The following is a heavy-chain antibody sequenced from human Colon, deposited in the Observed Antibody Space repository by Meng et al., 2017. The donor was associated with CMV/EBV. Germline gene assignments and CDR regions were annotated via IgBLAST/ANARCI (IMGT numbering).Heavy chain of an antibody. V-gene: IGHV4-34*01. CDR2: INHSGST. CDR3: ARSRQYNSYGMDV. CDR1: SGSFSGHY. Sequence: GSLRLSCAVYSGSFSGHYWSWIRQPPGKGLQWIGEINHSGSTNYNPSLKSRVTMSVDTSKKEFSLKVSFVTAADTAVYYCARSRQYNSYGMDVWGQGTTVTVSS. J-gene: IGHJ6*02. D-gene: IGHD4-11*01.